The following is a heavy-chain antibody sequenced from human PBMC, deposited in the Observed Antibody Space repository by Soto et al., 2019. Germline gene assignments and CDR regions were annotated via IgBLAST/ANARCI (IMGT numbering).Heavy chain of an antibody. CDR3: ARGPYHRPAYGMDV. J-gene: IGHJ6*02. Sequence: ASVKVSCKASGYTFSDYYIHWVRQAPGQGLEWMGWISPRTGSANFAQRFQGRVSMTRDTSITTAYMELRRLKSDDTAVYYCARGPYHRPAYGMDVWGQGTTVTVSS. D-gene: IGHD6-6*01. CDR1: GYTFSDYY. V-gene: IGHV1-2*02. CDR2: ISPRTGSA.